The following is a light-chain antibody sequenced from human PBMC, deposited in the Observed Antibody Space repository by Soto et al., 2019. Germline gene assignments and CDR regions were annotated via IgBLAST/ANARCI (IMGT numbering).Light chain of an antibody. Sequence: DIQMTQSPSTLSASVGDRVTISCRASQSISNWLAWYQQKPGKAPKLLIYKASSLDSGVPSRFNGGGSGTEFTLTISCLQPEGFATYYCEQYDSYWTFGQGTKVVI. CDR1: QSISNW. V-gene: IGKV1-5*03. CDR2: KAS. J-gene: IGKJ1*01. CDR3: EQYDSYWT.